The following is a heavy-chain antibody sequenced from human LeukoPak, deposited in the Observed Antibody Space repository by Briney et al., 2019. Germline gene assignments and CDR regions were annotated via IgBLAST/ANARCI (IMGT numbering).Heavy chain of an antibody. CDR1: GFTFDDYA. V-gene: IGHV3-9*01. J-gene: IGHJ6*02. D-gene: IGHD3-16*01. CDR2: ISWNSGSI. CDR3: ARGGGLDV. Sequence: GRSLRLSCAASGFTFDDYAMHWVRQAPGKGLEWVSGISWNSGSIGYADSVKGRFTISRDNAKNSLYLQMNSLRAEDTALYYCARGGGLDVWGQGATVTVSS.